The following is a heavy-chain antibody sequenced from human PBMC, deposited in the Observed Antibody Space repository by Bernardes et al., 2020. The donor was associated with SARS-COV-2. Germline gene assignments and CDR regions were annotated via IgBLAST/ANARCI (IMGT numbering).Heavy chain of an antibody. CDR2: IYYSGST. CDR1: GGSVSSGYYY. V-gene: IGHV4-61*01. CDR3: ARGFDY. Sequence: SETLSLTCTVSGGSVSSGYYYWSWIRQPPGKGLECIGSIYYSGSTNYNPSLKSRVTISLDTSKNQFSLRLSSVTAADTAVYYCARGFDYWGQGILVTVSS. J-gene: IGHJ4*02.